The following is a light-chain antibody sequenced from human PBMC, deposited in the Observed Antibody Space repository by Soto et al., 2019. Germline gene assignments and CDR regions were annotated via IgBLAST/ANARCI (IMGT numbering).Light chain of an antibody. CDR2: SNN. CDR1: GSTIGSNT. CDR3: ATWDDNLSAWV. V-gene: IGLV1-44*01. J-gene: IGLJ3*02. Sequence: QSVLTQPPSASGTPGQRVTISCSGGGSTIGSNTVNWFQHLPGTAPRLLIYSNNQRPSGVPDRFSGSKSGTSASLAISGLQSEDEAHYYCATWDDNLSAWVFGGGTQLTVL.